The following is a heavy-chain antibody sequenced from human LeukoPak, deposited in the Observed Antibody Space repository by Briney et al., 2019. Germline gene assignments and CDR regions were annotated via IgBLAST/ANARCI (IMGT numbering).Heavy chain of an antibody. D-gene: IGHD3-3*01. CDR3: ARVAGGSIFGVVIQRGWFDP. Sequence: SETLSPTCAVYGGSFSGYYWSWIRQPPGKGLEWIGEINHSGSTNYNPSLKSRVTISVDTSKNQFSLKLSSVTAADTAVYYCARVAGGSIFGVVIQRGWFDPWGQGTLVTVSS. CDR2: INHSGST. CDR1: GGSFSGYY. J-gene: IGHJ5*02. V-gene: IGHV4-34*01.